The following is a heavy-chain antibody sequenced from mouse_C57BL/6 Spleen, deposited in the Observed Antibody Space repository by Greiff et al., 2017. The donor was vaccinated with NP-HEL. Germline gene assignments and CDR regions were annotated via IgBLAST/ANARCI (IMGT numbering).Heavy chain of an antibody. J-gene: IGHJ3*01. CDR2: ISNGGGST. CDR1: GFTFSDYY. Sequence: EVQRVESGGGLVQPGGSLKLSCAASGFTFSDYYMYWVRQTPEKRLEWVAYISNGGGSTYYPDTVKGRFTISRDNAKNTLYLQMSRLKSEDTAMYYCARHDYEGAYWGQGTLVTVSA. V-gene: IGHV5-12*01. D-gene: IGHD2-4*01. CDR3: ARHDYEGAY.